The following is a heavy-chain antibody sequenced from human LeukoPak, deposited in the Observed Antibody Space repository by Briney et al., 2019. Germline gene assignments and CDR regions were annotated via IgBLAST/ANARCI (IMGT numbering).Heavy chain of an antibody. V-gene: IGHV3-64*01. J-gene: IGHJ4*02. Sequence: PGGSLRLSCGASGFTFSSYGMYWVRQAPGKGLEHVSGISSTGTYTYYANSVRGRLTISRDNSKNTLYLQMNSLRAEDTALYYCAKDFLERAYGSVSYPTSWGQGTLVTVSS. CDR3: AKDFLERAYGSVSYPTS. CDR1: GFTFSSYG. D-gene: IGHD3-10*01. CDR2: ISSTGTYT.